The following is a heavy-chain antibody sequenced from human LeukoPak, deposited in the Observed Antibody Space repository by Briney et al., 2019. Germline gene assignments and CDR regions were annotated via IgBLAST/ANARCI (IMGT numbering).Heavy chain of an antibody. CDR1: GFPFSSYA. CDR2: ISWNSGSI. CDR3: AKGTLAVAGSGFAY. J-gene: IGHJ4*02. Sequence: SLRLPCEASGFPFSSYAMSWVRQAPGKGLEWVSGISWNSGSIGYADSVKGRFTISRDNAKNSLYLQMNSLRAEDTALYYCAKGTLAVAGSGFAYWGQGTLVTVSS. V-gene: IGHV3-9*01. D-gene: IGHD6-19*01.